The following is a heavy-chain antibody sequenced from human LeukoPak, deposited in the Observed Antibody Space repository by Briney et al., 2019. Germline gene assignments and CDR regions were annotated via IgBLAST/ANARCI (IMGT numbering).Heavy chain of an antibody. D-gene: IGHD3-9*01. Sequence: PGGSLRLSCAASGFTFSTYAMSWVRQAPGKGLEWVSTISGSGGSTYYADSVKGRFTISRDNSKNTLYMQMNSLRAEGTAVYYCANLVTISGGYWGQGTLVTVSS. V-gene: IGHV3-23*01. J-gene: IGHJ4*02. CDR2: ISGSGGST. CDR3: ANLVTISGGY. CDR1: GFTFSTYA.